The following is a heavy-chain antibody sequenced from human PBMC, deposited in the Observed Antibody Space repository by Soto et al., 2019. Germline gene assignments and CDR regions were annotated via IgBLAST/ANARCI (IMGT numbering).Heavy chain of an antibody. V-gene: IGHV1-2*02. J-gene: IGHJ5*02. CDR2: INPNSGGT. CDR1: GYTFTGYY. CDR3: ARDRLGYSSSVWFDP. D-gene: IGHD6-13*01. Sequence: GASVKGSFKASGYTFTGYYMHWLRQAPGQGLEWMGWINPNSGGTNYAQKFQGRVTMTRDTSISTAYMELSRLRSDDTAVYYCARDRLGYSSSVWFDPWGQGTLVTVSS.